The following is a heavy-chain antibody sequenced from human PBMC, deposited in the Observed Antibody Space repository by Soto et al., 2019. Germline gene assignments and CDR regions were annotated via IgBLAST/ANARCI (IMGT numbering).Heavy chain of an antibody. J-gene: IGHJ4*02. V-gene: IGHV4-59*08. CDR1: GGPISSYY. D-gene: IGHD3-10*01. CDR2: MVYSGST. Sequence: QVQLQESGPGLVKPSETLSLTCTVSGGPISSYYWSWIRQPPGQGLELIGCMVYSGSTNYNPSLKSRVTISVDTSKNQLSLKLSSVTAAETAVYFCATRANGEGDDSDYWGQGTLGTVSS. CDR3: ATRANGEGDDSDY.